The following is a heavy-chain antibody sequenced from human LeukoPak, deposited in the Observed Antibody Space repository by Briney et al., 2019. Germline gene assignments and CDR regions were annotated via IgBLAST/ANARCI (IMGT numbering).Heavy chain of an antibody. V-gene: IGHV4-30-2*01. CDR1: GSSISSGGYS. Sequence: SETLSLTCAVSGSSISSGGYSWSWIRQPPGKGLEWIGYIYHSGSTYYNPSLKSRVTISVDRSKNQFSLKLSSVTAADTAVYYCARADGDFGSDYWGQGTLVTVSS. CDR2: IYHSGST. CDR3: ARADGDFGSDY. J-gene: IGHJ4*02. D-gene: IGHD4-17*01.